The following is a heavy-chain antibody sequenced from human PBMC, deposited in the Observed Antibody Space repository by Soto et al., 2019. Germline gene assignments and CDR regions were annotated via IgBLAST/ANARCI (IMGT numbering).Heavy chain of an antibody. CDR2: ISSTGNTI. Sequence: EVQLVGSGGGLVQPGGSLRLSCAASGFTFSRFSLIWVRQAPGKGLEGVSYISSTGNTIYYADSVKGRFTISRDLAKNSLYLQMNNLRDEDTAVYYCARDQDYSIDYWGQGTLVTVSS. D-gene: IGHD4-4*01. J-gene: IGHJ4*02. CDR3: ARDQDYSIDY. CDR1: GFTFSRFS. V-gene: IGHV3-48*02.